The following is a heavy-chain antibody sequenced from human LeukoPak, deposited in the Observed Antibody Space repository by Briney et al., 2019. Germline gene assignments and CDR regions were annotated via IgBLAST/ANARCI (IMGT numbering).Heavy chain of an antibody. D-gene: IGHD6-13*01. CDR1: GGSISSGGYY. V-gene: IGHV4-39*07. J-gene: IGHJ5*02. Sequence: PSETLSLTCTVSGGSISSGGYYWGWIRQPPGKGLEWIGSIYHSGSTYYNPSLKSRVTISVDTSKNQFSLKLSSVTAADTAVYYCARDRSWVTYSSWSRPAFDPWGQGTLVTVSS. CDR2: IYHSGST. CDR3: ARDRSWVTYSSWSRPAFDP.